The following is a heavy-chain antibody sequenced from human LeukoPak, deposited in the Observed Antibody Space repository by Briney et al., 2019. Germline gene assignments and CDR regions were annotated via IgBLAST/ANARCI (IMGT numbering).Heavy chain of an antibody. CDR2: IYTSGST. CDR3: ARVGGYGPYYYYYYMDV. D-gene: IGHD5-18*01. J-gene: IGHJ6*03. CDR1: GGSISSYY. V-gene: IGHV4-4*07. Sequence: SETLSPTCTVSGGSISSYYWSWIRQPAGKGLEWIGRIYTSGSTYYNPSLKSRVTISVDTSKNQFSLKLSSVTAADTAVYYCARVGGYGPYYYYYYMDVWGKGTTVTVSS.